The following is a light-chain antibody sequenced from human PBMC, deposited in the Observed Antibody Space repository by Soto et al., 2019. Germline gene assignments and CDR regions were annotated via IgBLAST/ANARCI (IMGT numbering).Light chain of an antibody. CDR1: QGIRND. Sequence: DIQMTQSPSSLSASVGDRVTITCRASQGIRNDLGWYQQKPGQPPKLLISWASTRESGVPDRFSGSGSGTDFTLTISSLQAEDVAVYYCHQHYSTPWTFGQGTKVETK. J-gene: IGKJ1*01. CDR3: HQHYSTPWT. V-gene: IGKV1-27*01. CDR2: WAS.